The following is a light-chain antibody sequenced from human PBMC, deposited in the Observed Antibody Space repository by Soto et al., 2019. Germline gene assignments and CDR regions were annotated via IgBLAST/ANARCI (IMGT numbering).Light chain of an antibody. CDR1: SSNIGAGYD. CDR3: QSFDNSLSGPV. V-gene: IGLV1-40*01. CDR2: ANS. J-gene: IGLJ2*01. Sequence: QSVLTQPPSVSGAPGLRVTISCTGSSSNIGAGYDVHWYQQLPGTAPKLLIYANSNRPSGVPDRFSGSKSGTSASLAITGLQAEDEADYYCQSFDNSLSGPVFGGGTKLTVL.